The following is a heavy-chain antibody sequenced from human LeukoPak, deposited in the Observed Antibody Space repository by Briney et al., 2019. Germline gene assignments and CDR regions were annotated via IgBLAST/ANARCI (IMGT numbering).Heavy chain of an antibody. CDR1: GFTFSSYA. CDR3: ARGSWIQLWSWFDY. J-gene: IGHJ4*02. D-gene: IGHD5-18*01. CDR2: ISYDGSNK. V-gene: IGHV3-30-3*01. Sequence: GGSLRLSCAASGFTFSSYAMHWVRQAPGKGLEWVAVISYDGSNKYYADSVKGRFTISRDNSKNTLYLQMNSLRAEDTAVYYCARGSWIQLWSWFDYWGQGTLVTVSS.